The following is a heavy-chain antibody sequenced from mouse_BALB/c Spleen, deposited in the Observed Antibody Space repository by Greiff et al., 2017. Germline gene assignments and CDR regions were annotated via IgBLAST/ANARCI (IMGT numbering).Heavy chain of an antibody. V-gene: IGHV1-4*02. D-gene: IGHD3-3*01. Sequence: QVQLQQSAAELARPGASVKMSCKASGYTFTSYTMHWVKQRPGQGLEWIGYINPSSGYTEYNQKFKDKTTLTADKSSSTAYMQLSSLTSEDSAVYYCARRAYYYAMDYWGQGTSVTVSS. J-gene: IGHJ4*01. CDR2: INPSSGYT. CDR1: GYTFTSYT. CDR3: ARRAYYYAMDY.